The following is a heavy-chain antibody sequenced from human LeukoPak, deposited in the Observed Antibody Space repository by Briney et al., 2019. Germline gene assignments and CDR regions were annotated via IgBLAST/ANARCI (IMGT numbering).Heavy chain of an antibody. V-gene: IGHV3-66*01. CDR2: LYSGGDT. CDR3: VRDKGNDVGHS. J-gene: IGHJ4*02. CDR1: GFTVSSNY. Sequence: GALRLSCAASGFTVSSNYMSWVRHFPGKGLEWVSVLYSGGDTYYADSVKGRFTISRDNSKNTPYLQMNSLRVEDTAEYYCVRDKGNDVGHSWGQGTLVTVSS. D-gene: IGHD1-1*01.